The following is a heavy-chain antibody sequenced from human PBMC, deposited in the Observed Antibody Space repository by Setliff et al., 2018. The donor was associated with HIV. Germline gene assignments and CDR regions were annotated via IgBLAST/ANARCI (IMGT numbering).Heavy chain of an antibody. CDR2: IYYSGST. D-gene: IGHD4-17*01. CDR1: GVSTSSRHYY. Sequence: PSETLSLTCTVSGVSTSSRHYYWGWIRQPPGKGLEWIGYIYYSGSTYYNPSLKSRVTISVDTSKNQFSLKLTSVTAADTAVYYCARAYGPSEAFDIWGQGTMVTVSS. V-gene: IGHV4-39*01. J-gene: IGHJ3*02. CDR3: ARAYGPSEAFDI.